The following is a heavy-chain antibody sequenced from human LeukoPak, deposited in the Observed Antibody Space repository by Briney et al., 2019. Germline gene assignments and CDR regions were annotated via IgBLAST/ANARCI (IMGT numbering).Heavy chain of an antibody. CDR1: GFMFSSSW. D-gene: IGHD1-26*01. V-gene: IGHV3-7*01. CDR3: AKGEKYSGRVFDC. Sequence: GGSLRLSCAASGFMFSSSWMAWVRQAPGKGLEWVANIKEDGSDKNYVDSMKGRFTISRDNAKNSLYLQMNSLRAEDTAVYYCAKGEKYSGRVFDCWGQGTLVTVSS. J-gene: IGHJ4*02. CDR2: IKEDGSDK.